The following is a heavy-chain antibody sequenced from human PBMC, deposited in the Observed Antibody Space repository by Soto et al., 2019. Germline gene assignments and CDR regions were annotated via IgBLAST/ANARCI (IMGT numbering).Heavy chain of an antibody. J-gene: IGHJ4*02. CDR2: IYHSGST. CDR3: TVTAIAAKTAGDDY. CDR1: GGSISSGGYS. V-gene: IGHV4-30-2*01. Sequence: SDTLSLTCAVSGGSISSGGYSWSWIRQPPGKGLEWIGYIYHSGSTYYNPSLKSRVTISVDKSKNQFSLKLSSVTAADTAVYYCTVTAIAAKTAGDDYWGQGTLVTVSS. D-gene: IGHD2-15*01.